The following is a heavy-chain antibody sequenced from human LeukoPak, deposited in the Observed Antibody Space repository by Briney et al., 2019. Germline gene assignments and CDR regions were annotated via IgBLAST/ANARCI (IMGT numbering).Heavy chain of an antibody. CDR2: IYYSGST. D-gene: IGHD4-23*01. CDR1: GGSISSYY. Sequence: PSETLSLTCTVSGGSISSYYWSWIRQPPGKGLEWIGYIYYSGSTNYNPSLKSRVTISVDTSKNQFCLKLSSVTAADTAVYYCANQLLPYYWYFDLWGRGTLVTVSS. J-gene: IGHJ2*01. V-gene: IGHV4-59*08. CDR3: ANQLLPYYWYFDL.